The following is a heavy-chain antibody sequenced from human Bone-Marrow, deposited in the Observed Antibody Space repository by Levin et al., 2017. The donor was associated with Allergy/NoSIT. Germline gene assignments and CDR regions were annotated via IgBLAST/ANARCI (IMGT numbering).Heavy chain of an antibody. D-gene: IGHD5-12*01. Sequence: PGGSLRLSCVASGFTFSSYGIHWVRQAPGKGLEWVAVIWPDGSYKYYADSVKGRFTISRDNSKNTLYLQMNSLTVDDTAIYYCARHNHHYDWDYWGQGTLVTVSS. CDR1: GFTFSSYG. CDR3: ARHNHHYDWDY. V-gene: IGHV3-33*01. J-gene: IGHJ4*02. CDR2: IWPDGSYK.